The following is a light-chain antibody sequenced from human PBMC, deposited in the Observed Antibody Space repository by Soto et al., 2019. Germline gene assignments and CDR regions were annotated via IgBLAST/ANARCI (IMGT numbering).Light chain of an antibody. CDR2: GAS. Sequence: ESVLTQSPGTLSLSPGERATLSCRASQSVSSSYLAWYQQKPCQAPRLLMYGASLRATGIPDRFSGSGSGTDFTLTISRLEPEDFAVYYCQQYGSSSYTFGQGTKLEIK. V-gene: IGKV3-20*01. CDR3: QQYGSSSYT. CDR1: QSVSSSY. J-gene: IGKJ2*01.